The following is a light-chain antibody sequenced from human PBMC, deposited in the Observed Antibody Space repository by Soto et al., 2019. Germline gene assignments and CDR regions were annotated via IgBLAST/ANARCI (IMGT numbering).Light chain of an antibody. CDR3: QQYGSSPWT. J-gene: IGKJ1*01. V-gene: IGKV3-11*01. Sequence: EIVLTQSPATLSLSPGERATLSCRASQSVGSYLVWYQQKPGQAPRLLIYDASNRATGIPARFSGSGSGTDFTLTISSLEPEDFAVYYCQQYGSSPWTFGQGTKVEIK. CDR2: DAS. CDR1: QSVGSY.